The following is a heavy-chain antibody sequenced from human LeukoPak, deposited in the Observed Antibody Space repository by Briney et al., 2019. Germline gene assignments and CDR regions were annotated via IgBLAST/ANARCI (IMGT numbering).Heavy chain of an antibody. D-gene: IGHD2-2*01. Sequence: SETLSLTXTVSGGSISSGDYYWSWIRQPPGKGLEWIGYIYYSGSTYYNPSLKSRVTISVDTSKNQFSLKLSSVTAADTAVYYCARTEWRYCSSTSCPDWFDPWGQGTLVTVSS. J-gene: IGHJ5*02. CDR3: ARTEWRYCSSTSCPDWFDP. CDR2: IYYSGST. CDR1: GGSISSGDYY. V-gene: IGHV4-30-4*08.